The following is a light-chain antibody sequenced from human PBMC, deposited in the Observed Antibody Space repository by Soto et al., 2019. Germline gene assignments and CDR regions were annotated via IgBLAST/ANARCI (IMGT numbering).Light chain of an antibody. CDR2: DNN. Sequence: QSVLTQPPSVSGAPGQTVTISCTGSSSNIGAGYDVHWYQQFPGTAPRLLIYDNNNRPSGVPDRFSGSMSGASASLAITGLQAEDEADYYCQSYDGSLNAFYVFGTGTKLTVL. CDR3: QSYDGSLNAFYV. CDR1: SSNIGAGYD. V-gene: IGLV1-40*01. J-gene: IGLJ1*01.